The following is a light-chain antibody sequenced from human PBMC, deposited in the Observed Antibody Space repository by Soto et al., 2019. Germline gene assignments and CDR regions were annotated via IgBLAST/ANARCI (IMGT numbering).Light chain of an antibody. J-gene: IGLJ3*02. CDR2: DVS. CDR1: SSDIGKYNL. CDR3: CSYAGSSALV. V-gene: IGLV2-23*02. Sequence: QSALTQPASVSGSPGQSITISCTGTSSDIGKYNLVSWYQQDPGKAPKLLIYDVSGRPSGVSNRFSGSKSGNTASPTISGLQVEDEADYYCCSYAGSSALVFGGGTKLTVL.